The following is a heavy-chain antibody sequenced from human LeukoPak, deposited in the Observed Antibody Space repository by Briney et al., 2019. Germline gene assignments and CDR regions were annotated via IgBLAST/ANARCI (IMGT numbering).Heavy chain of an antibody. V-gene: IGHV1-69*04. D-gene: IGHD5-18*01. CDR1: GGTFSSYT. J-gene: IGHJ4*02. CDR2: IIPILGIA. CDR3: ARERGGYSYGRLFDY. Sequence: GSSVKVSCKASGGTFSSYTISWVRQAPGQGLEWMGRIIPILGIANYAQKFQGRVTITADKSTSTAYMELSSLRSEDTAVYYCARERGGYSYGRLFDYWGQGTLVTVSS.